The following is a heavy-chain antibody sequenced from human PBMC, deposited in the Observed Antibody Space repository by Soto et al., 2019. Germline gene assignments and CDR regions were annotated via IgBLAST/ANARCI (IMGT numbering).Heavy chain of an antibody. CDR1: GFTFSSYA. J-gene: IGHJ6*02. V-gene: IGHV3-30-3*01. D-gene: IGHD2-8*01. CDR2: ISYDGSNK. CDR3: ARDGVPGFVELLMVYAIPHYYGMDV. Sequence: GGSLRLSCAASGFTFSSYAMHWVRQAPGKGLEWVAVISYDGSNKYYADSVKGRFTISRDNSKNTLYLQMNSLRAEDTAVYYCARDGVPGFVELLMVYAIPHYYGMDVWGQGTTVTVSS.